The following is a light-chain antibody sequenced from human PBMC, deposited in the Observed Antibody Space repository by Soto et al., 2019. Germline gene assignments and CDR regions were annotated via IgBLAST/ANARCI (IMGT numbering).Light chain of an antibody. CDR1: QSINSW. CDR2: DAS. Sequence: DIPMTQSPSTLSASVGDRVTITCRASQSINSWLAWYQQKPGRAPKLLIFDASSLESGAPSRFSGSGSGTEFTLTISSLQPDDFATYYCLQYSTYSQTFGQGTKVEIK. J-gene: IGKJ1*01. V-gene: IGKV1-5*01. CDR3: LQYSTYSQT.